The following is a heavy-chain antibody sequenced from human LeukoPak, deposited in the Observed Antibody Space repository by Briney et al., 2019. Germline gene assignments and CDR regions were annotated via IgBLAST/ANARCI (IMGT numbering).Heavy chain of an antibody. CDR3: ARSGGGPCDY. J-gene: IGHJ4*02. Sequence: GGSLRLSCVASGFTFSSYSINWVRQAPGKGLEWVSSISSSSSYIYCADSVKGRFTISRDNAKNSLYLQMNSLRAEDTAVYYCARSGGGPCDYWGQGTLVTVSS. D-gene: IGHD3-10*01. CDR2: ISSSSSYI. V-gene: IGHV3-21*01. CDR1: GFTFSSYS.